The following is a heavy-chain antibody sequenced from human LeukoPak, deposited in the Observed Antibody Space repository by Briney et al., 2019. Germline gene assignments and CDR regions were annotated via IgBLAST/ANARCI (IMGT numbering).Heavy chain of an antibody. V-gene: IGHV1-69*04. CDR2: IIPILGLA. D-gene: IGHD3-22*01. CDR1: GGTFTTYA. Sequence: SVKVSCKAYGGTFTTYAISWVRHAPGQGLEWMGRIIPILGLANYAQKFQGRVTISADKSTNTAYLELSSLRSEDTAVYYCARGDYDSGGPLDYWGQGTLVTVSS. J-gene: IGHJ4*02. CDR3: ARGDYDSGGPLDY.